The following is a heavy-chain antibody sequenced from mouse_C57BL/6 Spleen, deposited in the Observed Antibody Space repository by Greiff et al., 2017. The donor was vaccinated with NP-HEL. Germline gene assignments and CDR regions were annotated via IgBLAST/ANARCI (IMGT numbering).Heavy chain of an antibody. CDR1: GFTFSSYP. CDR2: ISGGGGNT. V-gene: IGHV5-9*01. J-gene: IGHJ2*01. Sequence: EVHLVESGGGLVKPGGSLKLSCAASGFTFSSYPMSWVRQTPEKRLEWVATISGGGGNTYYPDSVKGRFTISRDNAKNTLYLQMSSLRSEDTALYYCARHEDTTVVARGYFDYWGQGTTLTVSS. D-gene: IGHD1-1*01. CDR3: ARHEDTTVVARGYFDY.